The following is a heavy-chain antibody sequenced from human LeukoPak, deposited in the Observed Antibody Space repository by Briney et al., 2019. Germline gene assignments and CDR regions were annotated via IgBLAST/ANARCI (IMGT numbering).Heavy chain of an antibody. CDR3: LKKQWLGSAGYYYGMDA. V-gene: IGHV3-30*03. Sequence: GGSLRLSCAASGFTFSSYGMHWVRQAPGKGLEWVAVISYDGSNKYYADSVKGRFTISRDNSKNTLYLQMNSLRAEDTAVYYCLKKQWLGSAGYYYGMDAWGQGATVTVSS. CDR1: GFTFSSYG. D-gene: IGHD6-19*01. CDR2: ISYDGSNK. J-gene: IGHJ6*02.